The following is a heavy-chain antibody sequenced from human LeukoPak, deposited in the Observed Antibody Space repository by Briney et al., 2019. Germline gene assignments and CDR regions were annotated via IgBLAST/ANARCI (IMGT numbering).Heavy chain of an antibody. CDR2: INHSGST. J-gene: IGHJ6*03. V-gene: IGHV4-34*01. Sequence: PSETLSLTCAVYGGSFSGYYWSWIRQPPGKGLEWIGEINHSGSTNYNPSLKSRVTISVDTSKNQFSLKLSSVTAADTAVYYCASRIVGATTKCYYYYYMDVWGKGTTVTVSS. D-gene: IGHD1-26*01. CDR1: GGSFSGYY. CDR3: ASRIVGATTKCYYYYYMDV.